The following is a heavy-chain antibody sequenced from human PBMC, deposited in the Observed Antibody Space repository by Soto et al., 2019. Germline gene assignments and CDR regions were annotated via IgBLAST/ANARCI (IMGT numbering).Heavy chain of an antibody. CDR2: VSATAGTT. CDR3: AKDRSAGGFDY. D-gene: IGHD3-10*01. V-gene: IGHV3-23*01. CDR1: GFTFSSYG. J-gene: IGHJ4*02. Sequence: GGSLRLSCAASGFTFSSYGMHWVRQAPGKGLEWVSLVSATAGTTYYTDSVKGRFTISRDNSRNTVYLQMNSLRADDTAVYYCAKDRSAGGFDYWGQGTLVTSPQ.